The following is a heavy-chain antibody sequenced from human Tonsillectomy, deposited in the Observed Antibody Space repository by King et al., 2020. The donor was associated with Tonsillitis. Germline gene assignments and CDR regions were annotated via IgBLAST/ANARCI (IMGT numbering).Heavy chain of an antibody. D-gene: IGHD6-13*01. Sequence: VQLVQSGAEVKKPGSSVKVSCKASGGTFSSYGISWVRQAPGQGREWMGGFIPFFGTVNYAQKFQGGVTITADESTSIAYMELSSLRSEDTAVYYCARDLGRRQLYGLDFWGQGTTVTVSS. CDR2: FIPFFGTV. CDR1: GGTFSSYG. V-gene: IGHV1-69*12. J-gene: IGHJ6*02. CDR3: ARDLGRRQLYGLDF.